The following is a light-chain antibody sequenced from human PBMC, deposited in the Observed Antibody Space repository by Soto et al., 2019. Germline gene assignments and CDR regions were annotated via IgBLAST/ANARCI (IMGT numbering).Light chain of an antibody. CDR2: DVT. CDR3: CSYAGSDSLV. V-gene: IGLV2-11*01. CDR1: SSDVGGYNY. Sequence: QSALTQPRSVSGSPGQSVTISCTGTSSDVGGYNYVSWYQQHPGKAPKLMIYDVTKRPSGVPDRFSGSKFGNTASLTISGLQAEDEADYYCCSYAGSDSLVFGGGTKLTVL. J-gene: IGLJ2*01.